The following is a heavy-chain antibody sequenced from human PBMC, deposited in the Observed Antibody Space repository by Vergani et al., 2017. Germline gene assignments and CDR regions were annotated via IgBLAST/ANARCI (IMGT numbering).Heavy chain of an antibody. CDR3: ARVNYYGSGNYVDP. D-gene: IGHD3-10*01. CDR1: GSTVSGNY. Sequence: ELQLVESGGGLVQPGGSLRLSCAASGSTVSGNYMTWVRQAPGKGLEWVSHIYSDDETYYADSVKGRVTISRDTSKNTLHLHINNLRVEDTAVYSYARVNYYGSGNYVDPWGQGTLVTVSS. CDR2: IYSDDET. V-gene: IGHV3-66*02. J-gene: IGHJ5*02.